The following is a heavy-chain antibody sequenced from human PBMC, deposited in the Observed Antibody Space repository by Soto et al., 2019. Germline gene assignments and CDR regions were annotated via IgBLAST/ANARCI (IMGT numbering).Heavy chain of an antibody. D-gene: IGHD3-22*01. CDR2: IYSGGST. V-gene: IGHV3-66*01. CDR1: GFTVRSNH. Sequence: EVQLVESGGGLVQPGGSLRLSCAASGFTVRSNHMNWVRQAPGKGLEWVSIIYSGGSTYYADSVKGRFTISRDNSENTLYLQMNSLRAEDTAVYYCARGGYYDNSAYYNPWGQGTLVTVSS. J-gene: IGHJ5*02. CDR3: ARGGYYDNSAYYNP.